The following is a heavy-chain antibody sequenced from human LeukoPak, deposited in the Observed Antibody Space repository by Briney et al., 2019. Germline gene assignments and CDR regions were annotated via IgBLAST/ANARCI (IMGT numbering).Heavy chain of an antibody. CDR2: ISWNSGSI. D-gene: IGHD6-19*01. V-gene: IGHV3-9*01. Sequence: GRSLRLSCAASGFTFDDYAMHWVRQAPGKGLEWVSGISWNSGSIGYADSVKGRFTISRDNAKNSLYLQMNSLRAEDTALYYCAKVRRSGWYYFDYWGQGTLVTVSS. J-gene: IGHJ4*02. CDR1: GFTFDDYA. CDR3: AKVRRSGWYYFDY.